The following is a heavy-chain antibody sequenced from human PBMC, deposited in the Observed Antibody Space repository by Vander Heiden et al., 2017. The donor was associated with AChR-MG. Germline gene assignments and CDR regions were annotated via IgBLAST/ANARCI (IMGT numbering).Heavy chain of an antibody. J-gene: IGHJ6*02. CDR1: GGTFSSYA. D-gene: IGHD3-16*01. V-gene: IGHV1-69*01. Sequence: QVQLVQSGAEVKKPGSSVKVSCKASGGTFSSYAISWVRQAPGQGLEWMGGIIPIFGTANYAQKFQGRVTITADESTSTAYMELSSLRSEDTAVYYCAGGEAGGITTEGYYYGMDVWGQGTTVTVSS. CDR3: AGGEAGGITTEGYYYGMDV. CDR2: IIPIFGTA.